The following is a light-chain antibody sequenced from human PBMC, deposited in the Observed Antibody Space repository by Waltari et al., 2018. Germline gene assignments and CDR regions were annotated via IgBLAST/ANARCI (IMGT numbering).Light chain of an antibody. CDR1: QSVGTY. CDR3: QQRRNWPLT. CDR2: DAS. Sequence: IVLTQSPAVLSFSPGERATLSCRASQSVGTYLAWYQQRPGQSPRLLIYDASYRATGIPARFSGSGSETDFTLTISSLQPEDFAVYYCQQRRNWPLTFGGGTKVEIK. J-gene: IGKJ4*01. V-gene: IGKV3-11*01.